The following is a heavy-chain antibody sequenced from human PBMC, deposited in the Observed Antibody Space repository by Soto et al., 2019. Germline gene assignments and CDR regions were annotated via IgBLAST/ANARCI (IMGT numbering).Heavy chain of an antibody. V-gene: IGHV5-51*01. Sequence: GASLKISCKGSGYSFTSYWIGWVRQMPGKGLEWMGIIYPGDSDTRYSPSFQGQVTISADKSISTAYLQWSSLKASDTAMYYCARKTAADTHAFDIWGQGTMVTVSS. CDR3: ARKTAADTHAFDI. J-gene: IGHJ3*02. CDR1: GYSFTSYW. D-gene: IGHD6-13*01. CDR2: IYPGDSDT.